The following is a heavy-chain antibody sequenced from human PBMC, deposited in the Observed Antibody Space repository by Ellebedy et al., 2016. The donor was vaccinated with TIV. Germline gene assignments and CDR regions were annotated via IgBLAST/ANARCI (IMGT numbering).Heavy chain of an antibody. CDR3: ARHYRRGTAMVRGAKGYFDY. V-gene: IGHV4-39*01. CDR2: IYYSGST. J-gene: IGHJ4*02. Sequence: MPSETLSLTCTVSGGSISSSSYYWGWIRQPPGKGLEWIGSIYYSGSTYYNPSLKSRVTISVDTSKNQFSLKLSSVTAADTAVYYCARHYRRGTAMVRGAKGYFDYWGQGTLVTVSS. D-gene: IGHD5-18*01. CDR1: GGSISSSSYY.